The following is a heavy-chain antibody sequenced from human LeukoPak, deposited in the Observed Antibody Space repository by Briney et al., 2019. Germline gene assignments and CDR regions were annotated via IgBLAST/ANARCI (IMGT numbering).Heavy chain of an antibody. J-gene: IGHJ4*02. Sequence: PGGSLRLSCVASEFTFSSYNMNWVRLAPGKGLEWVASISSSSKWMYYTDSVKGRFTISRDNAKNSLYLQMNSLRAEDTAVYYCARVYDYSNSFDYWGQGTLVTVSS. D-gene: IGHD4-11*01. CDR3: ARVYDYSNSFDY. CDR1: EFTFSSYN. V-gene: IGHV3-21*01. CDR2: ISSSSKWM.